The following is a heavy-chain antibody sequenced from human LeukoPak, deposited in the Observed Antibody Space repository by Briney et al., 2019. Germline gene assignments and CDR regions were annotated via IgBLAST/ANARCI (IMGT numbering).Heavy chain of an antibody. Sequence: SETLSLTCTVSGGSISSYYWSWIRQPPGKGLEWIGYIYYSGGTNYNPSLKSRVTISVDTSKNQFSLKLSSVTAADTAVYYCARVGYDSSGYYSLFDYWGQGTLVTVSS. CDR2: IYYSGGT. J-gene: IGHJ4*02. V-gene: IGHV4-59*01. D-gene: IGHD3-22*01. CDR3: ARVGYDSSGYYSLFDY. CDR1: GGSISSYY.